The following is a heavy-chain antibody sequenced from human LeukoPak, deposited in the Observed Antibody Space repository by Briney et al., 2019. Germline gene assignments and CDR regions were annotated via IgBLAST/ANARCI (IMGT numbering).Heavy chain of an antibody. D-gene: IGHD6-19*01. CDR1: GFTFDDYA. CDR2: ISWNSGSI. J-gene: IGHJ4*02. Sequence: PGGSLRLSCAASGFTFDDYAMHWVRQAPGKGLEWVSGISWNSGSIGYADSVKGRFTISRDNAKNSLYLQMNSLRAEDTAVYYCARVSSSGWYCIDYWGQGTLVTVSS. V-gene: IGHV3-9*01. CDR3: ARVSSSGWYCIDY.